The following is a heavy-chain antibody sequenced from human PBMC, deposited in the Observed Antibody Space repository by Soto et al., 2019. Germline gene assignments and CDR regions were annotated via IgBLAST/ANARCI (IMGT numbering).Heavy chain of an antibody. V-gene: IGHV1-3*01. Sequence: ASVKVSCKASGYTFTTYAMHWVRQAPGQRLEWMGWINSGNTNTKYSQKFQGRVTITRDTSASTAYMELSSLRSEDTAVYYCARGIEYDFWSGYYNYFDYWGQGTLVTVSS. J-gene: IGHJ4*02. D-gene: IGHD3-3*01. CDR1: GYTFTTYA. CDR2: INSGNTNT. CDR3: ARGIEYDFWSGYYNYFDY.